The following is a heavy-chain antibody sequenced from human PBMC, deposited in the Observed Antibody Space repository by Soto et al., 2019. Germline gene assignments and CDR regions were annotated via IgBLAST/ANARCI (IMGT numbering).Heavy chain of an antibody. J-gene: IGHJ6*02. CDR2: ISYDGSNK. V-gene: IGHV3-30*18. CDR3: AKERGSSWYYYYYGMDV. CDR1: GVTFSSYG. Sequence: PGGSLRLSCAAPGVTFSSYGMHWVRQAPGKGLEWVAVISYDGSNKYYADSVKGRFTISRDNSKNTLYLQMNSLRAEDTAVYYCAKERGSSWYYYYYGMDVWGQGTTVTVSS. D-gene: IGHD6-13*01.